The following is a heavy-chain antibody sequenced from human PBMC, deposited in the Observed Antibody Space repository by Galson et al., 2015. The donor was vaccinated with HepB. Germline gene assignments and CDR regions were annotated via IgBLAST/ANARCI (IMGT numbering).Heavy chain of an antibody. Sequence: SVKVSCKASGYIFTTYAIHWVRQAPGQRLEWMGWINTGNGNTKYSQKFQGRVTITRDTSASTAYMELSSLRSEDTAVYYCARVLIAVAGTRYNYYYGLDVWGQGTTVTVSS. CDR1: GYIFTTYA. D-gene: IGHD6-19*01. CDR2: INTGNGNT. J-gene: IGHJ6*02. CDR3: ARVLIAVAGTRYNYYYGLDV. V-gene: IGHV1-3*04.